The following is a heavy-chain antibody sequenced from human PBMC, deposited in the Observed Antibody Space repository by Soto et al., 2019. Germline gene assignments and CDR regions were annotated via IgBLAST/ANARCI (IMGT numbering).Heavy chain of an antibody. CDR2: IGTAGDT. D-gene: IGHD3-10*01. Sequence: GGSLRLSCAASGFTFSSYDMHWVRQATGKGLEWVSAIGTAGDTYYPGSVKGRFTISRENAKNSLYLQMNSLRAGDTAVYYCARDGGVYGSGSYYEPDDYYMDVWGKGTTVTVSS. J-gene: IGHJ6*03. CDR3: ARDGGVYGSGSYYEPDDYYMDV. V-gene: IGHV3-13*01. CDR1: GFTFSSYD.